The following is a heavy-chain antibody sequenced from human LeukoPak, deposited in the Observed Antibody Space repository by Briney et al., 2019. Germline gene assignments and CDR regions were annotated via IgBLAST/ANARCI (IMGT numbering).Heavy chain of an antibody. Sequence: GGSLRLSCAASGFTFSSYSMNWVRQAPGKGLEWVSSISSSSSYIYYADSVQGRFTISRDNAQDSVFLQMTSLRVDDTAVYYCARTYDFGRGPPGDAFDNWGQGTLVTVPS. CDR1: GFTFSSYS. V-gene: IGHV3-21*01. CDR2: ISSSSSYI. CDR3: ARTYDFGRGPPGDAFDN. J-gene: IGHJ3*02. D-gene: IGHD3-3*01.